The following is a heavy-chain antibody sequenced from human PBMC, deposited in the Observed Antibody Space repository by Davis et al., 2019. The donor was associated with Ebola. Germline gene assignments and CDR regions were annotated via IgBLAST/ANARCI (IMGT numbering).Heavy chain of an antibody. CDR3: ARLLMVRGSNWFDP. V-gene: IGHV4-59*01. Sequence: MPGGSLRLSCTVSGGSISSYYWSWIRQPPGKGLEWIGYIYYSGSTNYNPSLKSRVTISVDTSKNQFSLQLRSVTAADTAVYYCARLLMVRGSNWFDPWGPGTLVTVSS. D-gene: IGHD3-10*01. CDR1: GGSISSYY. J-gene: IGHJ5*02. CDR2: IYYSGST.